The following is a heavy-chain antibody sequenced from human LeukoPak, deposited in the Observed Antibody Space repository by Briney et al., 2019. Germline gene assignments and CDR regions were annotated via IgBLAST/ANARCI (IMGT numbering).Heavy chain of an antibody. D-gene: IGHD3-22*01. J-gene: IGHJ4*02. V-gene: IGHV1-18*01. CDR1: GYTFTSYG. Sequence: ASVKVSCKASGYTFTSYGISWVRQAPGQGLEWMGWISAYNGNTNYAQKLQGRVTMTTDTSTSTAYMELRSLRSDDTAVYYCARDLRPDYYDSSGYLLGTDYWGQGTLVTVFS. CDR3: ARDLRPDYYDSSGYLLGTDY. CDR2: ISAYNGNT.